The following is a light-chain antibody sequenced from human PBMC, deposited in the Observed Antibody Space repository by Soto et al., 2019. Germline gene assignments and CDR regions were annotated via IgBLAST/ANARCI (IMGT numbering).Light chain of an antibody. Sequence: QSVLTQPASVSGSPGQSITISCTGTSSDVGGYNFVSWYQQHPGKSPKLIIYEVSDRPSGVSNRFSGSKSGNTASLTISGLQADDEADYHCSSYKSSFTLIFGGGTKLTVL. J-gene: IGLJ2*01. CDR1: SSDVGGYNF. V-gene: IGLV2-14*01. CDR3: SSYKSSFTLI. CDR2: EVS.